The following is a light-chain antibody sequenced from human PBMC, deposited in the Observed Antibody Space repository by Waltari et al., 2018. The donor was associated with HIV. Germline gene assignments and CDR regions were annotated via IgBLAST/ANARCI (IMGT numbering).Light chain of an antibody. J-gene: IGLJ2*01. CDR1: TIGSKS. Sequence: SYVLIQPPSVSVAPGRTARITCGGNTIGSKSVHWYQQKPGQAPVMVIYYDSDRPSGIPERFSGSNSENTATLTIRRVEAGDEADYYCQVWETNSDKYVVFGGGTKLAVV. CDR2: YDS. CDR3: QVWETNSDKYVV. V-gene: IGLV3-21*01.